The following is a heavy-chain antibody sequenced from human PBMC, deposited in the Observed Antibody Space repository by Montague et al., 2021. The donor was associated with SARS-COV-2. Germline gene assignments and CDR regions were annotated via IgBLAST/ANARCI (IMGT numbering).Heavy chain of an antibody. CDR2: INHRGTS. D-gene: IGHD3-22*01. V-gene: IGHV4-34*01. CDR3: ARGRQHFNMIVVVMTGGEYYFDY. J-gene: IGHJ4*02. Sequence: SETQSLTCAVYGGSITDYYWSWIRQPPGKGLEWIGEINHRGTSNYNPSLKSRVSISVDTSKNQFSLYLGSVTAADTAVYYCARGRQHFNMIVVVMTGGEYYFDYWGQGTLVTVSS. CDR1: GGSITDYY.